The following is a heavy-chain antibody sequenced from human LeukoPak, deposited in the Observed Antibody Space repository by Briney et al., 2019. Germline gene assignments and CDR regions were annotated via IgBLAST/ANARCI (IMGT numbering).Heavy chain of an antibody. Sequence: PGKSLRLSCAASGFTLSSSGMHWDRQGPGKGLEWVAVISYDGSNKYYADSVKGRFTISRDNSKNTLYLQMNSLRAEDTAVYYCAKGTLGVAANFDYWGQGTLVTVSS. CDR2: ISYDGSNK. V-gene: IGHV3-30*18. CDR3: AKGTLGVAANFDY. CDR1: GFTLSSSG. D-gene: IGHD6-19*01. J-gene: IGHJ4*02.